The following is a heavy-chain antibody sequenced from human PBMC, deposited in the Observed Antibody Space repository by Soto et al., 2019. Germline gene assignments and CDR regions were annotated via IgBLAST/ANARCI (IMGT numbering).Heavy chain of an antibody. CDR2: ISWNSGSI. J-gene: IGHJ6*03. CDR3: AKDIVADCTITSCYEVPYYYMDV. Sequence: GGSLRLSCAASGFTFDDYVMHWVRQAPGKGLEWVSSISWNSGSIGYADSVKGRFTISRDNAKKSLYLQMNSLRAEDTALYYCAKDIVADCTITSCYEVPYYYMDVWGKGTTVTVSS. V-gene: IGHV3-9*01. D-gene: IGHD2-2*01. CDR1: GFTFDDYV.